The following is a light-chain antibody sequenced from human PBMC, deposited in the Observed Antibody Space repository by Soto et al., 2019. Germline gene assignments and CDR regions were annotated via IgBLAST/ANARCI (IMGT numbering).Light chain of an antibody. Sequence: ALQLTQSPSSLSASVGDRVTITCRASQGISSALAWYQHKPGRAPRLLIYDASSLQSGVSSRFSGSGSGTDFTLTISSLQPEDFATYYCQQFQSYALTFCGGTKLEIK. CDR3: QQFQSYALT. CDR2: DAS. V-gene: IGKV1-13*02. CDR1: QGISSA. J-gene: IGKJ4*01.